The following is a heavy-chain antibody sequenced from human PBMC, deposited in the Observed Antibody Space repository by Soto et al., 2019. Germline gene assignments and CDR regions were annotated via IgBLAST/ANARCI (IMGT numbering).Heavy chain of an antibody. D-gene: IGHD2-2*01. CDR2: IYHSGST. Sequence: PSETLSLTCAVSGGSISSGGYSWIWIRHPPGKGLEWIGYIYHSGSTYYNPSLKSRVTISVDRSKNQFSLKLSSVTAADTAVYYCARGGVPAAPSEGWFDPWGQGTLVTVSS. J-gene: IGHJ5*02. CDR1: GGSISSGGYS. V-gene: IGHV4-30-2*01. CDR3: ARGGVPAAPSEGWFDP.